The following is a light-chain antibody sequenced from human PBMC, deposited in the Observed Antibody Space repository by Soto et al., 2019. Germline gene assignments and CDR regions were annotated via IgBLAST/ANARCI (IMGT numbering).Light chain of an antibody. CDR3: QSYDSSLSGVV. CDR2: GNS. CDR1: SSNIGAGYD. V-gene: IGLV1-40*01. J-gene: IGLJ2*01. Sequence: QSVLTQPPSVSGDPGQRVTISCTGSSSNIGAGYDVHGYQQLPGTAPKLLSYGNSNRPSGVPDRFSGSKSGTSASLAINGLQAEDEADYYCQSYDSSLSGVVFGGGTKLTVL.